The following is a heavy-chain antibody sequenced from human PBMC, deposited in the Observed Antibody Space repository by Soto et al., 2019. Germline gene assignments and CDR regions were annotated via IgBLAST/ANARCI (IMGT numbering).Heavy chain of an antibody. D-gene: IGHD3-10*01. Sequence: QVQLVESGGGVVQPGRSLRLSCAASGFTFSTYGMHWVRQAPGKGLECVAVIWYDGSNKYYADSVKGRFTISRDNSKNTLYLQMNSLRAEDTAVYYCARVRITRMDVWGQGTTVTVSS. CDR1: GFTFSTYG. CDR2: IWYDGSNK. J-gene: IGHJ6*02. CDR3: ARVRITRMDV. V-gene: IGHV3-33*01.